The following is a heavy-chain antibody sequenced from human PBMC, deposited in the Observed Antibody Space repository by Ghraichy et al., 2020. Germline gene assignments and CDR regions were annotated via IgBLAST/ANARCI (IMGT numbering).Heavy chain of an antibody. V-gene: IGHV3-23*01. CDR2: ICSGGVNT. CDR1: GFTFSSYA. Sequence: GGSLRLSCAASGFTFSSYAMSWVRQAPGKGLEWVSGICSGGVNTYYADSVKGRFTISRDNSKNMLYLQMNTLRAEDTAVYYCAKEISNIGRPLFDYWGQGTLVTVSS. J-gene: IGHJ4*02. D-gene: IGHD2/OR15-2a*01. CDR3: AKEISNIGRPLFDY.